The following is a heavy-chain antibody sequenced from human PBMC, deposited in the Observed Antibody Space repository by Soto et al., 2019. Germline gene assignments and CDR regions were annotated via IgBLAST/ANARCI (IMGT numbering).Heavy chain of an antibody. D-gene: IGHD6-13*01. V-gene: IGHV3-7*05. Sequence: PGGSLRLSCAASGFTFSSYWMSWVRQAPGKGLEWVANIKQDGSEKYYVDSVKGRFTISRDNAKNSLYLQMNSLRAEDTAVYYCARAKYSIAAAGTPGFWGQGTQVTVSS. J-gene: IGHJ4*02. CDR2: IKQDGSEK. CDR1: GFTFSSYW. CDR3: ARAKYSIAAAGTPGF.